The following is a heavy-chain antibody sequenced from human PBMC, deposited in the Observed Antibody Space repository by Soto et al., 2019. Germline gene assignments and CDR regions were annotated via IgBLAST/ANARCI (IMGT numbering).Heavy chain of an antibody. D-gene: IGHD3-3*01. CDR1: GFTFGTFA. CDR2: ISGSGDRT. Sequence: GGSLRLSCAASGFTFGTFAMSWVRQAPGKGLEWVSFISGSGDRTSYADPVKGRFTISRDTSEDMLYLQMNSLRLEDTAIYYCAKLRYYDFWSGENWFDPWGQGTLVTVSS. J-gene: IGHJ5*02. V-gene: IGHV3-23*01. CDR3: AKLRYYDFWSGENWFDP.